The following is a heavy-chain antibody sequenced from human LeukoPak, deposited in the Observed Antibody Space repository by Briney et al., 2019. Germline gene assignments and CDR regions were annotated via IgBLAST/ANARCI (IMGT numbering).Heavy chain of an antibody. CDR3: ARSQYSSGWHPHFDY. D-gene: IGHD6-19*01. CDR2: IIPIFGTA. J-gene: IGHJ4*02. CDR1: GGTFSSYA. V-gene: IGHV1-69*13. Sequence: SVKVSCKASGGTFSSYAISWVRQAPGQGLEWMGGIIPIFGTANYAQKFQGRVTITADESTSTAYMELSSLRSEDTAVYYCARSQYSSGWHPHFDYWGQGTLVTVSS.